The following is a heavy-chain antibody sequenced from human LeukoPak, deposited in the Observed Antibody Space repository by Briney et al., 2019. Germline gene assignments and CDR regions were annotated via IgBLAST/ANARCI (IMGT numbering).Heavy chain of an antibody. D-gene: IGHD3-10*01. CDR1: GFTFSSYW. J-gene: IGHJ4*02. CDR2: INRDGSST. Sequence: GGSLRLSCAASGFTFSSYWMHWVRQAPGKGLVWVSRINRDGSSTSYADSVKGRFTISRDNAKNSLYLQMNSLRAEDTAVYYCARDPMDRGVMFDYWGQGTLVTVSS. V-gene: IGHV3-74*01. CDR3: ARDPMDRGVMFDY.